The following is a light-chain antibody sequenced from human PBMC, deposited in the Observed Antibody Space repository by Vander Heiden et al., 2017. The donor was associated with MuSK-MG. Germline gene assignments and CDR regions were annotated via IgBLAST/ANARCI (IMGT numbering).Light chain of an antibody. CDR1: SSNIGGGYD. J-gene: IGLJ3*02. CDR3: QSYDSSLSRV. Sequence: SVLTQPPSVSRSPCQRVTISCTGSSSNIGGGYDVPWYQQLPGTAPKLLIYGNSNRPSGVPDRFSGSKSGTSASLAITGLQAEDEADYYCQSYDSSLSRVFGGGTKLTVL. V-gene: IGLV1-40*01. CDR2: GNS.